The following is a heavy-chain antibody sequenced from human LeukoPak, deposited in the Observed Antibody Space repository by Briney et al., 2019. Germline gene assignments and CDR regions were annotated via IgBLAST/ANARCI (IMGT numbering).Heavy chain of an antibody. D-gene: IGHD3-10*01. Sequence: GWSLRLSCAASGFVFSSYVMHWVRQAPGKGLEWVAVIPYDGSNKYYADSVKGRFTISRDNSKNTLYLQMNSLRAEDTAVYYCARDRGFGELLSDYFYDYVMDVWGQGTTVTVSS. J-gene: IGHJ6*02. CDR2: IPYDGSNK. CDR1: GFVFSSYV. V-gene: IGHV3-30*04. CDR3: ARDRGFGELLSDYFYDYVMDV.